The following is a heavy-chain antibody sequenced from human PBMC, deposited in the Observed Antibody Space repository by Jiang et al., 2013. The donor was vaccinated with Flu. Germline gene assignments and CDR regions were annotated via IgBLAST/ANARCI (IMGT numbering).Heavy chain of an antibody. J-gene: IGHJ6*01. CDR2: ISESGDAT. CDR3: AKRDWFHSSAYYYY. CDR1: GFTFTNYA. D-gene: IGHD3-22*01. Sequence: VQLLESGGGLLQPGGSLRLSCAASGFTFTNYAMSWVRQAPGKGLEWVSGISESGDATYYADSVKGRFTISRDNSKNTLYLQMNSLRAEDTAIYYCAKRDWFHSSAYYYY. V-gene: IGHV3-23*01.